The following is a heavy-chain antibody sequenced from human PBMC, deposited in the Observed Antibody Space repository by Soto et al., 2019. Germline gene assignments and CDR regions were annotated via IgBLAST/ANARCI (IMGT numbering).Heavy chain of an antibody. Sequence: PSETLSLTCAVSGASISSYYLSWIRQPPGKGLEWIGYIYYIGSANYNPSLKSRVSISIDTSKNQFSLKLSSVTAADTAVYYCARDQIARPQFDYWGQGTLVTVSS. CDR3: ARDQIARPQFDY. CDR1: GASISSYY. CDR2: IYYIGSA. D-gene: IGHD2-21*01. J-gene: IGHJ4*02. V-gene: IGHV4-59*01.